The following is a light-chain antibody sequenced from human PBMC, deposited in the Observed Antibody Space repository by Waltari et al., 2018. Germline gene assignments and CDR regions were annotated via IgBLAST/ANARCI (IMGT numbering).Light chain of an antibody. Sequence: SSELTQDPAVSVALGQTVRITCQGDSLRSYYASWYQQKPGQAPVLVIYGKNNRPSGSPDRFSGSSSGNTASLTSTGAQAEDEADYYCNSRDSSGNHLEVFGGGTKLTVL. CDR1: SLRSYY. CDR2: GKN. CDR3: NSRDSSGNHLEV. V-gene: IGLV3-19*01. J-gene: IGLJ2*01.